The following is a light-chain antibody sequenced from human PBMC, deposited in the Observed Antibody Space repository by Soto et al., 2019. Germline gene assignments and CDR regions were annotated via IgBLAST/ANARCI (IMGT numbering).Light chain of an antibody. Sequence: EIVLMQSPGTLSLSPGERATLSCRANQSVSSSYLAWYQQKPGQAPRLLIHGASSRATGIPDRFSGSGSGTDFTLTISRLEPEDFAVYYCQQYGRSPAFGGGTKVEIK. V-gene: IGKV3-20*01. J-gene: IGKJ4*01. CDR3: QQYGRSPA. CDR2: GAS. CDR1: QSVSSSY.